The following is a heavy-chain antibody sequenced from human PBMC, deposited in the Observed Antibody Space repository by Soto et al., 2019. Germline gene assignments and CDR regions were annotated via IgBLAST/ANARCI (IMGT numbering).Heavy chain of an antibody. V-gene: IGHV4-39*01. CDR1: GGSISSNNYY. Sequence: QLQLQESGPGLVKPSETLSLTCTVSGGSISSNNYYWGWIRQPPGMRLEWIGTIYYSWTTYYNPSLKSRVTISVDTSKNQFSLRLTSATAADTAVYYCARRDGYRNCFDFWGQGTLVTVSS. CDR3: ARRDGYRNCFDF. J-gene: IGHJ4*02. D-gene: IGHD5-12*01. CDR2: IYYSWTT.